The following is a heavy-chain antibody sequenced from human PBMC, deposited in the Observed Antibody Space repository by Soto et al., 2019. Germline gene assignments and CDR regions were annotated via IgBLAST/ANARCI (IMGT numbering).Heavy chain of an antibody. CDR1: GGTFNNYV. J-gene: IGHJ6*02. V-gene: IGHV1-2*02. CDR3: ARSLTEGYCAITGCYTRPLYGMDV. Sequence: ASVKVSCKASGGTFNNYVINWLRQAPGQGLEWMGWINPNSGGTNYAQKFQGRVTVTRDTPTSTAYMELSRLTSDDTAVYYCARSLTEGYCAITGCYTRPLYGMDVWGQGTTVTVSS. D-gene: IGHD2-2*02. CDR2: INPNSGGT.